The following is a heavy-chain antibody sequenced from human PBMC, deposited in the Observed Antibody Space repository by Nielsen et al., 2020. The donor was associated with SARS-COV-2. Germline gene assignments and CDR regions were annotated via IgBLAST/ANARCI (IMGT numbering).Heavy chain of an antibody. Sequence: GESLKISCAASGFTFSSYAMHWVRQAPGKGLEWVAVISYDGSNKYYADSVKGRFTISRDNSKNTLYLQMNSLRAEDTAVYYCARAAAGYYYMDVWGKGTTVTVSS. CDR2: ISYDGSNK. V-gene: IGHV3-30-3*01. CDR3: ARAAAGYYYMDV. J-gene: IGHJ6*03. CDR1: GFTFSSYA. D-gene: IGHD6-13*01.